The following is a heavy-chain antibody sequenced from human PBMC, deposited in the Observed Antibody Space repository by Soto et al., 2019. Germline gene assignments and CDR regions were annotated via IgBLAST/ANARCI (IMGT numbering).Heavy chain of an antibody. J-gene: IGHJ4*02. Sequence: EVQVLESGGGLAQPGRSLRLSCAVSGLSFSSYAMTWVRQSPGKGLEWVSSISRSGNSTYSADSVRGRFTISRDNSKNTLYLQMNSLRAEDTAVYYCAKDAKILDWLPTSYYFDSWGQGTLVTVSS. CDR2: ISRSGNST. V-gene: IGHV3-23*01. CDR3: AKDAKILDWLPTSYYFDS. D-gene: IGHD3-9*01. CDR1: GLSFSSYA.